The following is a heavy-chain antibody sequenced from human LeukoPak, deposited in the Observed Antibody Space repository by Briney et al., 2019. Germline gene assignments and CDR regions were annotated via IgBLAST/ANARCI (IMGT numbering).Heavy chain of an antibody. J-gene: IGHJ4*02. D-gene: IGHD6-13*01. V-gene: IGHV3-21*01. CDR2: ISSSSSYI. CDR3: ARDPYSSSWYYFDY. CDR1: GFTFSSYW. Sequence: GGSLRLSCAASGFTFSSYWMSWVRQAPGKGLEWVSSISSSSSYIYYADSVKGRFTISRDNAKNSLYLQMNSLRAEDTAVYYCARDPYSSSWYYFDYWGQGTLVTVTS.